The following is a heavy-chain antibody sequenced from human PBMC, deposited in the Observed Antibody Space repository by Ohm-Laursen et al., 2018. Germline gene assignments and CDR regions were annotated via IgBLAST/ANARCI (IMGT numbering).Heavy chain of an antibody. Sequence: SLRLSCTASGSMFRTNAMSWVRQAPGKGLEWVSTITDSGADTYYAASVKGRFTISRDNYRNILSLQLNSLRAEDTALYYCAKLTGTASGSSDSWGQGTLVTVSS. CDR3: AKLTGTASGSSDS. V-gene: IGHV3-23*01. D-gene: IGHD5-18*01. J-gene: IGHJ4*02. CDR2: ITDSGADT. CDR1: GSMFRTNA.